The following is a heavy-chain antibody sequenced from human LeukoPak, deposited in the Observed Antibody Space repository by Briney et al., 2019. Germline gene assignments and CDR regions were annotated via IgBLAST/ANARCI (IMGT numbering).Heavy chain of an antibody. CDR2: LTDSGGTT. D-gene: IGHD5-24*01. CDR3: AKKRDASDI. CDR1: GFTFSSYA. Sequence: AGGSLRLSCVASGFTFSSYAMGWVRQAPGKRPEWVSSLTDSGGTTYYVDSVKGRFTISRDNSKNTLYLHMNSLRAEDTAMYYCAKKRDASDIWGQGTVVAVSS. J-gene: IGHJ3*02. V-gene: IGHV3-23*01.